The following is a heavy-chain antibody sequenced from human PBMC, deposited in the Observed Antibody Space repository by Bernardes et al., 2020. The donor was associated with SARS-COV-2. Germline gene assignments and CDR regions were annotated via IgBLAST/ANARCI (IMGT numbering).Heavy chain of an antibody. CDR3: AKDSLSYYDSSDPRGY. D-gene: IGHD3-22*01. Sequence: SLRLSCAASGFTFSDYYMSWIRHAPVKGLEWVSYISSSGSTIYYADSVKGRFTISRDNAKNSLYLQMNSLRAEDTAVYYCAKDSLSYYDSSDPRGYWGQGTLVTVSS. CDR2: ISSSGSTI. CDR1: GFTFSDYY. J-gene: IGHJ4*02. V-gene: IGHV3-11*01.